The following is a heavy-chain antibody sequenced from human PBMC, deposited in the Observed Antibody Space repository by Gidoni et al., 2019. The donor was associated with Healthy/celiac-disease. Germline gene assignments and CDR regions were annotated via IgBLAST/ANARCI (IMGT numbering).Heavy chain of an antibody. Sequence: QVQLVQSGAEVKKPGASVKVSCKASGYTFPSYYMHWVRQAPGQGLEWMGIINPSGGSTSYAQKFQGRVTMTRDTSTSTVYMELSSLRSEDTAVYYCAREYYDSSGYYRDLGFDYWGQGTLVTVSS. V-gene: IGHV1-46*01. CDR2: INPSGGST. J-gene: IGHJ4*02. CDR3: AREYYDSSGYYRDLGFDY. CDR1: GYTFPSYY. D-gene: IGHD3-22*01.